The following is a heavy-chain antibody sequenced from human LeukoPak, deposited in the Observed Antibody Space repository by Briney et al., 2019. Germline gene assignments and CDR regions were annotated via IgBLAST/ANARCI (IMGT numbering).Heavy chain of an antibody. J-gene: IGHJ4*02. V-gene: IGHV3-9*01. CDR1: GFTFDDYA. Sequence: GRSQRLSCAASGFTFDDYAMHWVRQAPGKGLEWVSGISWNSGSIGYADSVKGRFTISRDNAKNSLYLQMNSLRAEDTALYYCAKDSCGGSCYVFDYWGQGTLVTVSS. D-gene: IGHD2-15*01. CDR2: ISWNSGSI. CDR3: AKDSCGGSCYVFDY.